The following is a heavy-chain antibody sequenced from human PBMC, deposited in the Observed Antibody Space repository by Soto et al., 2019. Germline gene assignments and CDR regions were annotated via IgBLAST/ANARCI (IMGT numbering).Heavy chain of an antibody. Sequence: QVQLVQSGAEVKKPGASVKVSCKASGYTFTGYYMHWVRQAPGQGLEWMGWINPNSGGTNYAQKFQGRVTMTSDTSISTAYMELSRLRSDDTAVYYCARDRAGSVRGVITSFIDYWGQGTLVTVST. V-gene: IGHV1-2*02. J-gene: IGHJ4*02. CDR1: GYTFTGYY. D-gene: IGHD3-10*01. CDR2: INPNSGGT. CDR3: ARDRAGSVRGVITSFIDY.